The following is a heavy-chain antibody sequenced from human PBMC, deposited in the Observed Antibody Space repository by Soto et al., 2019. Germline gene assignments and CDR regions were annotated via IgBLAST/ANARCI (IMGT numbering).Heavy chain of an antibody. Sequence: PSETLSLTCTVSGGSISSSSYYWGWIRQPPGKGLEWIGSIYYSGSTYYNPSLKSRVTMSVDTSKNQFSLKLSSVTAADTAVYYCARHELVETAMVIEMNWFDPWGQGTLVTVSS. V-gene: IGHV4-39*01. CDR3: ARHELVETAMVIEMNWFDP. J-gene: IGHJ5*02. CDR2: IYYSGST. CDR1: GGSISSSSYY. D-gene: IGHD5-18*01.